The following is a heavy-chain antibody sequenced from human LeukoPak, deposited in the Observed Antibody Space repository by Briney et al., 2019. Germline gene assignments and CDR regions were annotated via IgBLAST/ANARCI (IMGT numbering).Heavy chain of an antibody. CDR1: GGSINGCY. J-gene: IGHJ4*02. V-gene: IGHV4-59*01. CDR2: IYYRGST. Sequence: SETLSLTCTVSGGSINGCYWSWIRQPPEKGLEWIGYIYYRGSTNYNPSLKSRVTISVDTSKNQFSLKLSSVTAADTAVYYCARADYDTSAYYYTFDYWGQGTLVTVSS. D-gene: IGHD3-22*01. CDR3: ARADYDTSAYYYTFDY.